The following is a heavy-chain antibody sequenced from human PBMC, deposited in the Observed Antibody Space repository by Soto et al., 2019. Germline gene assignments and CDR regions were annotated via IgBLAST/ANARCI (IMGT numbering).Heavy chain of an antibody. V-gene: IGHV6-1*01. D-gene: IGHD6-13*01. CDR2: TYYRSKWYN. CDR3: ARDRDSSSGGRYGMDV. CDR1: GASVSSNSAA. J-gene: IGHJ6*02. Sequence: PSQTLSLTCAISGASVSSNSAAWNWIRQSPSRGLEWLGRTYYRSKWYNDYAVSVKSRITINPDTSKNQFSLQLNSVTPEDTAVYYCARDRDSSSGGRYGMDVWGQGTTVTVSS.